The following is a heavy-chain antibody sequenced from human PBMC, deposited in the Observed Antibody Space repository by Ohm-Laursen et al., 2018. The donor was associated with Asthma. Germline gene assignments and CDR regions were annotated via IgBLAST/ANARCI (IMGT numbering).Heavy chain of an antibody. D-gene: IGHD3-16*01. Sequence: SLRLSCAASGFTFSSYGMHWVRQAPGKGLEWVAVISYDGSNKYYADSVKGRFTISRDNSKNTLYLQMNSLRAEDTAVYYCARDGGWGGSGMDFWGQGTTVTVSS. CDR1: GFTFSSYG. V-gene: IGHV3-30*03. CDR3: ARDGGWGGSGMDF. CDR2: ISYDGSNK. J-gene: IGHJ6*02.